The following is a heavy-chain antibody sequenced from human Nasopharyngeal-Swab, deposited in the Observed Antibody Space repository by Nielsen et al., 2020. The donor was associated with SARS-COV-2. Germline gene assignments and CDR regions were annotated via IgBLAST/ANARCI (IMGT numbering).Heavy chain of an antibody. Sequence: GESLDLCCAAAGFTFSSYGMDWVRQAPDMGVEGAAAISYDGSNKYYAVSVKGRFTMSRDNSKNTLYLQMNSLRAEDTAVYYCAKDSYGSGSYLGWLSGPEYYFDYWGQGTLVTVSS. CDR2: ISYDGSNK. CDR3: AKDSYGSGSYLGWLSGPEYYFDY. D-gene: IGHD3-10*01. V-gene: IGHV3-30*18. J-gene: IGHJ4*02. CDR1: GFTFSSYG.